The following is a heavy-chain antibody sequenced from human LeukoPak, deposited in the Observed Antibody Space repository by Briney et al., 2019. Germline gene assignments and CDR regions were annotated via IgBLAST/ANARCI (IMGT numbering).Heavy chain of an antibody. CDR2: ISGDERSL. V-gene: IGHV3-74*01. Sequence: PGGSLRLSCAASGFTFSTYWMHWVRQAPGKGLEWVSRISGDERSLSYADSVQDRFTISRDNAKSTLYLQMNSLRGEETAVYYCAREYCDTASCSNHDALDIWGQGTLVTVSS. J-gene: IGHJ3*02. D-gene: IGHD2-2*01. CDR3: AREYCDTASCSNHDALDI. CDR1: GFTFSTYW.